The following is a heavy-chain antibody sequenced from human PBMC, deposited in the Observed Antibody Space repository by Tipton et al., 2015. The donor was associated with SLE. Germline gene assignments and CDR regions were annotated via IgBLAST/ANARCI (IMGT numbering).Heavy chain of an antibody. D-gene: IGHD5-18*01. V-gene: IGHV1-69-2*01. CDR2: VDPDDGET. CDR3: ATLPSWIHSMAPGAFDI. Sequence: QSGPEVKKPGATVKISCKVSGYTFTDYYMHWVQQAPGKGLEWMGLVDPDDGETIYAEKFQGRVTITPDTSTYTAYMELSSLRSEETAVDYCATLPSWIHSMAPGAFDIWGQGTMVPVSS. J-gene: IGHJ3*02. CDR1: GYTFTDYY.